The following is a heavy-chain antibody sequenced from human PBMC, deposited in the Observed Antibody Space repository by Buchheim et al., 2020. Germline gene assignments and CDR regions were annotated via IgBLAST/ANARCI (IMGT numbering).Heavy chain of an antibody. CDR2: IYYSGNT. V-gene: IGHV4-39*01. CDR3: ASMTVYWYFDL. D-gene: IGHD2-21*02. J-gene: IGHJ2*01. CDR1: GGSISSGSSY. Sequence: QLQLQESGPGLVRPSETLSLTCTVSGGSISSGSSYWGWIRQPPGKGLEWIGSIYYSGNTYHNPSLKCRVTMSVDTSKNQFSLRLSSVTAADTAVYHCASMTVYWYFDLWGRGTL.